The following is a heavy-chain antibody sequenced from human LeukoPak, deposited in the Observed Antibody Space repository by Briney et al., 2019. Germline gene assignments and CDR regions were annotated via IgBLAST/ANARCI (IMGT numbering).Heavy chain of an antibody. CDR1: GFTVSSNY. Sequence: GGSLRLSCAASGFTVSSNYMSWVRQAPGKGLEWVSVIYSGGSTYYADSVKGRFTISRGNSKNTLYLQMNSLRAEDTAVYYCARDSGYYDSSGHDAFDIWGQGTMVTVSS. CDR3: ARDSGYYDSSGHDAFDI. CDR2: IYSGGST. D-gene: IGHD3-22*01. V-gene: IGHV3-66*01. J-gene: IGHJ3*02.